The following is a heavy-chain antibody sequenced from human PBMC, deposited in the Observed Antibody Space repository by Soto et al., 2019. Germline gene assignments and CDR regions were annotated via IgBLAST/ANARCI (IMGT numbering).Heavy chain of an antibody. V-gene: IGHV1-46*01. CDR2: INPSGGST. CDR3: ARARTMVRGGHNWFDP. D-gene: IGHD3-10*01. J-gene: IGHJ5*02. CDR1: GYTFTSYY. Sequence: ASVKVSCKASGYTFTSYYMHWVRQAPGQGLEWMGIINPSGGSTSYAQKFQGRVTMTRDTSTSTVYMELSSLRSEDTAVYYCARARTMVRGGHNWFDPWGQGTLVTVSS.